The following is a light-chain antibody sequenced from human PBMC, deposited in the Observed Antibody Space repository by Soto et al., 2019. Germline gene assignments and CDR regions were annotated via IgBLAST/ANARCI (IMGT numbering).Light chain of an antibody. CDR1: QGIRND. CDR2: STS. Sequence: AIQMTQSPSSLSSSVGDRFTISFLASQGIRNDLGWYQQKPGKAPKLLIYSTSSLQSGVPSRFSGSGSGTDFTLTISSLQPEDFATYYCLQDYNYPLTFGGGTKVDI. V-gene: IGKV1-6*01. J-gene: IGKJ4*01. CDR3: LQDYNYPLT.